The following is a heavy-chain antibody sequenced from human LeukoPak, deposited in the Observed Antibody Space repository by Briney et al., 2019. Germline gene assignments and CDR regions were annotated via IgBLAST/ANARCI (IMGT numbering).Heavy chain of an antibody. Sequence: SETLSLTCTVSGGSISSYYWSWIRQPPGKGLEWIGYIHYSGSTNYNPSLKSRVTISVDTSKNQFSLKLSSVTAADTAVYYCARGEWVPGDYYYYYMDVWGKGTTVTISS. CDR2: IHYSGST. CDR1: GGSISSYY. D-gene: IGHD3-3*01. V-gene: IGHV4-59*01. J-gene: IGHJ6*03. CDR3: ARGEWVPGDYYYYYMDV.